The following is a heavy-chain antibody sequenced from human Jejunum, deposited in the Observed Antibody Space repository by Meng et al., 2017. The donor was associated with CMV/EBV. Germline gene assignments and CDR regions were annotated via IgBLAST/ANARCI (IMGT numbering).Heavy chain of an antibody. CDR2: ISNSGTT. Sequence: SISSCYWTWIRQPPGKGLEWIGYISNSGTTNYNPSLKSRLTMSVDASQNQFSLNLNSVTAADTGLYYCARGRVYYSGWNPPYRMDVWGQGTTVTVSS. CDR3: ARGRVYYSGWNPPYRMDV. V-gene: IGHV4-59*01. D-gene: IGHD3-10*01. CDR1: SISSCY. J-gene: IGHJ6*02.